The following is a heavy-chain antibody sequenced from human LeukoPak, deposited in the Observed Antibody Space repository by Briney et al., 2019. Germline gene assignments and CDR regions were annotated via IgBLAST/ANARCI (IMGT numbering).Heavy chain of an antibody. J-gene: IGHJ4*02. Sequence: SQTLSLTCAISGDSVSSNSAAWNWIRQSPSRGLEWLGRTYYRSKWYNDYAVSVKSRITINPDTSKNQFSLKLSSVTAADTAVYYCARLGARVRDYWGQGTLVTVSS. CDR3: ARLGARVRDY. V-gene: IGHV6-1*01. CDR2: TYYRSKWYN. CDR1: GDSVSSNSAA. D-gene: IGHD1-26*01.